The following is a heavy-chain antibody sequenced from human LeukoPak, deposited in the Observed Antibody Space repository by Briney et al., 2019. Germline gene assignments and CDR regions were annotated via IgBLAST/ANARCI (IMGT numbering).Heavy chain of an antibody. Sequence: GGSLRLSCAASGFTFSSYSMNWVRQAPGKGLEWVSAIGGSGSGTHYADSVKGRFTISRDNSKNTLYLQMNSLRVEDTAVYYCAKDYYGSGSPRSDYWGQGTLVTVSS. CDR1: GFTFSSYS. CDR2: IGGSGSGT. CDR3: AKDYYGSGSPRSDY. J-gene: IGHJ4*02. D-gene: IGHD3-10*01. V-gene: IGHV3-23*01.